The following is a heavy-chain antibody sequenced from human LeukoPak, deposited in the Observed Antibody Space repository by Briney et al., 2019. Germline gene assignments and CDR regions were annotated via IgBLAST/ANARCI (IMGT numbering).Heavy chain of an antibody. CDR1: GYTFTGYY. Sequence: ASVKVSCKASGYTFTGYYMHWVRQAPGQGLEWMGWINPSSGGTNYAQKFQGRVTMTRDTSISTAYMELSRLRSDDTAVYYCARDQRGGYYGSGSYYLIDIWGQGTMVTVSS. D-gene: IGHD3-10*01. CDR2: INPSSGGT. V-gene: IGHV1-2*02. CDR3: ARDQRGGYYGSGSYYLIDI. J-gene: IGHJ3*02.